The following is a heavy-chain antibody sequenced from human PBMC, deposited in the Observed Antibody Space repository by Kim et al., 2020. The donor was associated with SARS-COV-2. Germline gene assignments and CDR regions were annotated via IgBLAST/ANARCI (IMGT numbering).Heavy chain of an antibody. CDR3: TTVRMIAGTTYFDD. D-gene: IGHD1-7*01. J-gene: IGHJ4*02. Sequence: AAPVKGRFTITRDDSKNTLYLQMNSLKTEDTAVYYCTTVRMIAGTTYFDDWGQGTLVTVSS. V-gene: IGHV3-15*01.